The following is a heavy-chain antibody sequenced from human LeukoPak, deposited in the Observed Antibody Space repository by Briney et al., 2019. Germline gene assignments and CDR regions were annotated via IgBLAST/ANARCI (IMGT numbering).Heavy chain of an antibody. D-gene: IGHD1-26*01. CDR2: IYYSGST. Sequence: SETLSLTCTVSGDSIGSYYWSWIRQPPGKGPEWIGYIYYSGSTNYNPSLKSRVTISVDTSKNQFSLKLSSVTAADTAVYYCERSGGYYYYYMDVWGKGTTVTVSS. CDR1: GDSIGSYY. V-gene: IGHV4-59*08. J-gene: IGHJ6*03. CDR3: ERSGGYYYYYMDV.